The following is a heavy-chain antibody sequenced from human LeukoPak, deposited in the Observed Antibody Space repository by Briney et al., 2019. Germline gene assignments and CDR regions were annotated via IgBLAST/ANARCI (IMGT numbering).Heavy chain of an antibody. V-gene: IGHV3-66*02. Sequence: PGGSLRLSCAASGFTVSSNYMSWVRQAPGKGPEWVSVIYSGGSTYYADSVKGRFTISRDNSKNTLYLQMNSLRAEDTAVYYCARAKWGSDFDYWGQGTLVTVSS. CDR1: GFTVSSNY. D-gene: IGHD1-26*01. J-gene: IGHJ4*02. CDR2: IYSGGST. CDR3: ARAKWGSDFDY.